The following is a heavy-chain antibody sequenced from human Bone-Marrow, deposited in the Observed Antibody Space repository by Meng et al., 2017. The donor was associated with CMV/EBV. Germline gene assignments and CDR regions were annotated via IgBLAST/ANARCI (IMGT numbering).Heavy chain of an antibody. Sequence: CKASGGTVSSYAISWVRQAPGQGLEWMGGIIPIFGTANYAQKFQGRVTITTDESTSTAYMELSSLRSEDTAVYYCARAGYGGNSPVDYWGQGTLVTVSS. J-gene: IGHJ4*02. V-gene: IGHV1-69*05. CDR1: GGTVSSYA. D-gene: IGHD4-23*01. CDR3: ARAGYGGNSPVDY. CDR2: IIPIFGTA.